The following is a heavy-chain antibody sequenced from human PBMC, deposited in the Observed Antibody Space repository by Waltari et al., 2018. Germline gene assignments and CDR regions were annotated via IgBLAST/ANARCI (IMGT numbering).Heavy chain of an antibody. CDR1: GYSISSGYY. D-gene: IGHD4-17*01. CDR3: ARDGATVTRHFDS. V-gene: IGHV4-38-2*02. Sequence: QVQLQESGPGLVKPSETLSLTCAVSGYSISSGYYWGWIRQPPGKGLEWIASIYHSGSTYYNPSLKSRVTISVDTPKNQFSLKLSSVTAADTAVYYCARDGATVTRHFDSWGQGTLVTVSS. CDR2: IYHSGST. J-gene: IGHJ5*01.